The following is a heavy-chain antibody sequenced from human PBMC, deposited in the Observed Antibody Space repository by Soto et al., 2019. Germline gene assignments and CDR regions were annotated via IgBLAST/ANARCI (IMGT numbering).Heavy chain of an antibody. V-gene: IGHV1-69*01. Sequence: QVQLVQSGAEVKKPGSSVKVSCKASGGTFSSYSINWVRQAPGQGLEWMGEIIPIFGTANYAQKFQGRVTIPADESTSTAYLELSSLRSEDTAVYYCARAGGRHSGGIDYWGQGPLVNVSS. D-gene: IGHD1-26*01. J-gene: IGHJ4*02. CDR3: ARAGGRHSGGIDY. CDR1: GGTFSSYS. CDR2: IIPIFGTA.